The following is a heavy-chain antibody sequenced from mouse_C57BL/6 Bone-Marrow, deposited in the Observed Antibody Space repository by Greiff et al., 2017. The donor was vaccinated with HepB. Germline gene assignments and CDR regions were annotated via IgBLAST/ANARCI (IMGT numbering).Heavy chain of an antibody. D-gene: IGHD2-1*01. CDR1: GFTFSNYW. CDR3: TDLLWQRGFAY. Sequence: EVKVEESGGGLVQPGGSMKLSCVASGFTFSNYWMNWVRQSPEKGLEWVAQIRLKSDNYATHYAESVKGRFTISRDDSKSSVYLQMNNLRAEDTGIYYCTDLLWQRGFAYWGQGTLVTVSA. V-gene: IGHV6-3*01. J-gene: IGHJ3*01. CDR2: IRLKSDNYAT.